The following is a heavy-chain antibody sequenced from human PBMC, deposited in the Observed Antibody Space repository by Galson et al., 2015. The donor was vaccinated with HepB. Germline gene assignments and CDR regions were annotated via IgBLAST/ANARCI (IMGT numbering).Heavy chain of an antibody. V-gene: IGHV3-15*01. CDR1: GFSFTKTW. CDR3: STDFNPYDSYGQSV. CDR2: IKSQIDGGTV. Sequence: SLRLSCAASGFSFTKTWMSWVRQAPGQGLEWVGRIKSQIDGGTVDYTAPVKGRFTISRDDSESTLYLQMNNLKTEDTAVYYCSTDFNPYDSYGQSVWGLGTTVTVSS. J-gene: IGHJ6*02. D-gene: IGHD3-10*01.